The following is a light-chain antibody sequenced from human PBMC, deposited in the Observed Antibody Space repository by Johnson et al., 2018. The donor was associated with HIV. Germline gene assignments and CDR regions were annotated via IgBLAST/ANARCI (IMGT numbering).Light chain of an antibody. V-gene: IGLV1-51*02. CDR2: EDN. Sequence: QSVLTQPPSVSATPGQKVTISCSGSSSNIGNNYVSWYQQLPGTAPKLLIYEDNKRPSGIPGRFSGSKSGTSATLGITGLQTGDEADYYCGTWDNSLSPGEFVFGTGTKVTV. CDR1: SSNIGNNY. CDR3: GTWDNSLSPGEFV. J-gene: IGLJ1*01.